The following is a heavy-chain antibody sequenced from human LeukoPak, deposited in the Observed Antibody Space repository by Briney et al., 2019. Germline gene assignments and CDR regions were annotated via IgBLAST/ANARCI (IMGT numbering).Heavy chain of an antibody. CDR3: AREVPIQNWFDP. V-gene: IGHV1-46*01. D-gene: IGHD2-2*02. CDR1: GYIFTSYY. J-gene: IGHJ5*02. Sequence: ASVKVSCKASGYIFTSYYMHWVRQAPGQGLEWMGIINPSGGSTSYAQKFQGRVTMTRDTSTSTVYMELSSLRSEDTAVYYCAREVPIQNWFDPWGQGTLVTVSS. CDR2: INPSGGST.